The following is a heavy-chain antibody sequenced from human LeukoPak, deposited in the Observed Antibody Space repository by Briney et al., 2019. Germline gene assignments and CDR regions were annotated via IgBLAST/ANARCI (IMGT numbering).Heavy chain of an antibody. V-gene: IGHV4-59*01. J-gene: IGHJ4*02. CDR2: IYHSGSI. CDR3: ARRPYYYDSSGYRDY. D-gene: IGHD3-22*01. CDR1: GASITNYY. Sequence: TSETLSLTCTVSGASITNYYWTWIRQPPGKGLEWIAYIYHSGSINYNPSLKSRVTISLDTSKNQFSLKVTSVTAADTAVYYCARRPYYYDSSGYRDYWGQGTLVTVSS.